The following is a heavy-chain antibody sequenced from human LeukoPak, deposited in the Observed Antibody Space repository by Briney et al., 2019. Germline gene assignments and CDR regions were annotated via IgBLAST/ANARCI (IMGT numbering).Heavy chain of an antibody. J-gene: IGHJ4*02. Sequence: GSLRLSCAASGFPLSSYWMHWVRPAPGKGLVWVSRINSDGSSTSYADSAKGRFTISRDNAKNTLYLQMNSLRAEDTAVYCCAREDGYNTPNYWGQGTLVSVSS. CDR3: AREDGYNTPNY. CDR1: GFPLSSYW. V-gene: IGHV3-74*01. D-gene: IGHD5-24*01. CDR2: INSDGSST.